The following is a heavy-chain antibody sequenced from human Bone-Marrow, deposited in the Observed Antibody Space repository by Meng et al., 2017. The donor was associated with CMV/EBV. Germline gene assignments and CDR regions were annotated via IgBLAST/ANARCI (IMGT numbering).Heavy chain of an antibody. CDR2: IRSKAYGGTT. J-gene: IGHJ4*02. Sequence: GESLKISCTASGFTFGDYAMSWVRQAPGKGLEWVGFIRSKAYGGTTEYAASVKGRFTISRDDSKSIVNLQMNSLKTEDTAVYYCTRGDYYDSGAYHFLFDYWGQGTLVTVFS. CDR3: TRGDYYDSGAYHFLFDY. V-gene: IGHV3-49*04. CDR1: GFTFGDYA. D-gene: IGHD3-22*01.